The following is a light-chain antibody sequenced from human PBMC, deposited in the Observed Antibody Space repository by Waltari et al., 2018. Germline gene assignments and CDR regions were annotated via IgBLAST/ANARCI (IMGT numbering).Light chain of an antibody. CDR1: NSNIGNNY. J-gene: IGLJ2*01. V-gene: IGLV1-51*01. CDR2: DNN. CDR3: ATWDNSLRHVV. Sequence: QSVLTQPPSVSAAPGQTVPISCSGSNSNIGNNYVCWYHKLPGTAPKLLIYDNNKRPAWIPYRFCGSKSGASATLGITGLQTVDEADYYGATWDNSLRHVVFGGGTKLTVL.